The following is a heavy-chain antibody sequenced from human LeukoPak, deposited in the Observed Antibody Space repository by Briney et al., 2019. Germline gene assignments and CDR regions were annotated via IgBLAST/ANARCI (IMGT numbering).Heavy chain of an antibody. Sequence: SETLSLTCSVSGGSISSYYWSWIRQPAGKGLEWIGRIYGSGSTNYNPSLKSRVTMSVDTSKNQFSLKLSSVTAADTAVYYCASHYYYDSKGFDPWGQGTLVTVSS. CDR2: IYGSGST. CDR1: GGSISSYY. D-gene: IGHD3-22*01. V-gene: IGHV4-4*07. J-gene: IGHJ5*02. CDR3: ASHYYYDSKGFDP.